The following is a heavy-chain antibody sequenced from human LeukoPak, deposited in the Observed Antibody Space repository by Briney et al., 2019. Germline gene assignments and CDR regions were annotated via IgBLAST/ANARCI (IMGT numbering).Heavy chain of an antibody. CDR3: ARGAGDYDILTGYYQGYGMDV. V-gene: IGHV3-21*01. Sequence: GGSLRLSCAASGFTFSSYWMHWVRQAPGKGLEWVSTISSSSSYIYYADSVKGRFTISRDNAKNSLYLQMNSLRAEDTAVYYCARGAGDYDILTGYYQGYGMDVWGQGTTVTVSS. D-gene: IGHD3-9*01. J-gene: IGHJ6*02. CDR2: ISSSSSYI. CDR1: GFTFSSYW.